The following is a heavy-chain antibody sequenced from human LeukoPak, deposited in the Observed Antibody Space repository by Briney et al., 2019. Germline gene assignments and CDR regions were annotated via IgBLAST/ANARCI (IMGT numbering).Heavy chain of an antibody. V-gene: IGHV4-30-2*01. Sequence: PSETLSLTCTVSGGSLSSDGYYWSWIRQPPGQGLAWIGYIYHSGSTYSNPSLKSRVTISMDRSKNQFSLKLTSVTVAVLAGYYCARGVSDYDFWSARGGGYDYWGQGILVTVSS. D-gene: IGHD3-3*01. CDR1: GGSLSSDGYY. J-gene: IGHJ4*02. CDR2: IYHSGST. CDR3: ARGVSDYDFWSARGGGYDY.